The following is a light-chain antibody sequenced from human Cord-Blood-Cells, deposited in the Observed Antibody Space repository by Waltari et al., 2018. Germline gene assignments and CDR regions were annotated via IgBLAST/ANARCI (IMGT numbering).Light chain of an antibody. CDR3: QQYYSTPQT. CDR1: QSVLYSSNNKNY. Sequence: DIVMTQSPDSLAVSLVERATINCKSSQSVLYSSNNKNYLAWYQQKPGQPPTLLIYWASTRESGVPDRFSGSGSGTDFTLTISSLQAEDVAVYYCQQYYSTPQTFGGGTKVEIK. V-gene: IGKV4-1*01. CDR2: WAS. J-gene: IGKJ4*01.